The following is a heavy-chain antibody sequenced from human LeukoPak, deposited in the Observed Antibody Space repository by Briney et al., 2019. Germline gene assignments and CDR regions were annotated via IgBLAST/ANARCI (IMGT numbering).Heavy chain of an antibody. Sequence: PSQTLSLTCTVSGGSISSGGYYWSWIRQHPGKGLEWIGYNYYSGSTYYNPSLKSRVTISVDTSKNQFSLKLSSVTAADTAVYYCARDGNPALGAFDIWGQGTMVTVSS. CDR2: NYYSGST. CDR1: GGSISSGGYY. J-gene: IGHJ3*02. V-gene: IGHV4-31*03. CDR3: ARDGNPALGAFDI. D-gene: IGHD1-14*01.